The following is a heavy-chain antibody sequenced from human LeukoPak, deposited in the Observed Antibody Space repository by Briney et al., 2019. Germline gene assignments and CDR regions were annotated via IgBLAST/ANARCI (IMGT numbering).Heavy chain of an antibody. D-gene: IGHD6-13*01. V-gene: IGHV1-2*02. Sequence: GASVKVSCKASGYTFTGYYMHWVRQAPGQGLEWMGWINPNSGGTNHAQKFQGRVTMTRDTSISTAYMEVSRLRSDDTAVYYCARGGVWGIAAAGSPPYYYYMDVWGKGTTVTVSS. CDR2: INPNSGGT. J-gene: IGHJ6*03. CDR1: GYTFTGYY. CDR3: ARGGVWGIAAAGSPPYYYYMDV.